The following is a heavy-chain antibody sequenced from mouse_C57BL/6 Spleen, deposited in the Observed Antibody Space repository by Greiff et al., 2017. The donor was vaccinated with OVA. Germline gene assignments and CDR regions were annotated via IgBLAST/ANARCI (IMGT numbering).Heavy chain of an antibody. CDR1: GFSFNTYA. J-gene: IGHJ2*01. CDR3: VRQGFTTVAFDY. CDR2: IRSKSNNYAT. Sequence: VQLKESGGGLVQPKGSLKLSCAASGFSFNTYAMNWVRQAPGKGLEWVARIRSKSNNYATYYADSVKDRFTISRDDSESMLYLQMNNLKTEDTAMYYCVRQGFTTVAFDYWGQGTTLTVSS. V-gene: IGHV10-1*01. D-gene: IGHD1-1*01.